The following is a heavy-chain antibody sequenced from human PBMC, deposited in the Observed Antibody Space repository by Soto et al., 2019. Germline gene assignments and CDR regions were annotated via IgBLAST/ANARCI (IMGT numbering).Heavy chain of an antibody. Sequence: RLSCVASGFTFSRCAMSWVRQAPGRGLEWVSAISGSDGSTYYADAVKGRFTISRDNSKNTLYLQMNSLRAEDTAVYYCANPKTPLDGYKVYWGQGTLVTVYS. CDR1: GFTFSRCA. D-gene: IGHD5-12*01. CDR2: ISGSDGST. J-gene: IGHJ4*02. V-gene: IGHV3-23*01. CDR3: ANPKTPLDGYKVY.